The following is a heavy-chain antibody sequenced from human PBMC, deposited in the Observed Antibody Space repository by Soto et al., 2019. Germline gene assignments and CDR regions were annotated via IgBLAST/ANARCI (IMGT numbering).Heavy chain of an antibody. CDR2: IDPSDSYT. CDR3: ARLTEAAAGTYYYYYYGMDV. Sequence: GESLKISCKGSGYSFTSYWISWVRQMPVKVLELMGMIDPSDSYTNYSPSFQGHVTISADKSISTAYLQWSSLKASDTAMYYCARLTEAAAGTYYYYYYGMDVWGQGTTVTVSS. J-gene: IGHJ6*02. V-gene: IGHV5-10-1*01. CDR1: GYSFTSYW. D-gene: IGHD6-13*01.